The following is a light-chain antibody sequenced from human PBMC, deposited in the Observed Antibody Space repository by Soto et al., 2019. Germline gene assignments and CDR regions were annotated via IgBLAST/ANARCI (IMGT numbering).Light chain of an antibody. Sequence: QSVLTQPPSASASLGASVTLTCTLSSGYSNYKVDWYQQRPGKGPRFVMRVGTGGIVGSKGDGIPDCFSVLGSGLNRYLTIKNIQEEDESDYDCGADHGSGSNFVVVFGGGTKLTVL. CDR2: VGTGGIVG. V-gene: IGLV9-49*01. J-gene: IGLJ2*01. CDR1: SGYSNYK. CDR3: GADHGSGSNFVVV.